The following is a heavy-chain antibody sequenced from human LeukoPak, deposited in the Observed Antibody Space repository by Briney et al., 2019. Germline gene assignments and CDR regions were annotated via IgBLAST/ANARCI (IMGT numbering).Heavy chain of an antibody. CDR1: GGSISSYY. CDR2: IYTSGST. J-gene: IGHJ4*02. D-gene: IGHD6-19*01. Sequence: SETLSLTCTVSGGSISSYYWSWIRQPVGKGLEWIGRIYTSGSTNYNPSLKSRVTMSVNTSKNQFSLKLSSVTAADTAVYYCARAVPREQWLAPFDYWGQGTLVTVSS. CDR3: ARAVPREQWLAPFDY. V-gene: IGHV4-4*07.